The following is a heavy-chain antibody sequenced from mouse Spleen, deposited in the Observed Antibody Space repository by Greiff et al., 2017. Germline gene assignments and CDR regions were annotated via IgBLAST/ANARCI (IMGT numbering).Heavy chain of an antibody. V-gene: IGHV10-1*01. CDR2: IRSKSNNYAT. D-gene: IGHD1-1*01. J-gene: IGHJ2*01. CDR3: VRQGYYYGSSYAGYYFDY. Sequence: GGGLVQPKGSLKLSCAASGFSFNTYAMNWVRQAPGKGLEWVARIRSKSNNYATYYADSVKDRFTISRDDSESMLYLQMNNLKTEDTAMYYCVRQGYYYGSSYAGYYFDYWGQGTTLTVSS. CDR1: GFSFNTYA.